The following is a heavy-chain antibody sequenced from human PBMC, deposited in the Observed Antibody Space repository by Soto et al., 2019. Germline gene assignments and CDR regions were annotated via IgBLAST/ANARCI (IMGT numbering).Heavy chain of an antibody. Sequence: ASLKVSCKASGYTFTSYAMHWVRQAPGQRLEWMGWINAGNGNTKYSQKFQGRVTITRDTSASTAYMELSSLRSEDTAVYYCARDLGIAAPVPLGIDYWGQGTLVTVSS. CDR3: ARDLGIAAPVPLGIDY. J-gene: IGHJ4*02. D-gene: IGHD6-6*01. CDR1: GYTFTSYA. CDR2: INAGNGNT. V-gene: IGHV1-3*01.